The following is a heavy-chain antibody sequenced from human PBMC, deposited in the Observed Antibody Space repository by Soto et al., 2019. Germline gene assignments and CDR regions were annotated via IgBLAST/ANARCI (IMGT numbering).Heavy chain of an antibody. D-gene: IGHD3-22*01. CDR2: ISGSGGST. V-gene: IGHV3-23*01. CDR3: AKYTLPRYYYDSSGYSPPDY. J-gene: IGHJ4*02. Sequence: EVQLLESGGGLVQPGGSLRLSCAASGFTFSSYAMSWVRQAPGKGLEWVSAISGSGGSTYYADSVKGRFTISRDNSKNTLYLQMNSLRAEDTAVYYCAKYTLPRYYYDSSGYSPPDYWGQGTLVTVSS. CDR1: GFTFSSYA.